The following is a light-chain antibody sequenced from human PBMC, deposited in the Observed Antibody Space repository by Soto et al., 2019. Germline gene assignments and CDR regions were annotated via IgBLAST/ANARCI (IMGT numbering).Light chain of an antibody. CDR1: QSVSSN. Sequence: EIVMTQSPATLSVSPGERAALSCRASQSVSSNFAWYQHKPGQAPRLLIYGASTRATGIPARFSGSGSGTEFTLTISSLQSEDFAVYYCQQYNYWPYTFGQWTKLEIK. V-gene: IGKV3-15*01. J-gene: IGKJ2*01. CDR3: QQYNYWPYT. CDR2: GAS.